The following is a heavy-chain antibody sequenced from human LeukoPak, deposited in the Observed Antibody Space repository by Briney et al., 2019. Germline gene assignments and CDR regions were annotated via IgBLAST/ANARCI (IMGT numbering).Heavy chain of an antibody. J-gene: IGHJ4*02. CDR1: GFNFKIYG. CDR3: AKKGDYDISGYYPLDY. D-gene: IGHD3-22*01. CDR2: LNGGGIT. V-gene: IGHV3-23*01. Sequence: LTGGSLRLXCAASGFNFKIYGMTWVRQAPGKGLEWVSALNGGGITYYADSVKGRFTISRDTSTNTLYLQMNSLRAEDTAVYYCAKKGDYDISGYYPLDYWGQGTLVTVSS.